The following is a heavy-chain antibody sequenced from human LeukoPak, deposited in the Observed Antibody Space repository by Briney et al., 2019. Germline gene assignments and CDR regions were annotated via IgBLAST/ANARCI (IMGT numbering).Heavy chain of an antibody. CDR1: GYTFTGYY. CDR2: INPNSGGT. CDR3: ARDSGSSFRVDAFDI. D-gene: IGHD1-26*01. J-gene: IGHJ3*02. Sequence: ASVKVSCKASGYTFTGYYMHWVRQAPGQGLEWMGWINPNSGGTNSAQRFQGRVTMPRDPSISPAYMELSRLRSDDTAVYYCARDSGSSFRVDAFDIWGQGTMVTVSS. V-gene: IGHV1-2*02.